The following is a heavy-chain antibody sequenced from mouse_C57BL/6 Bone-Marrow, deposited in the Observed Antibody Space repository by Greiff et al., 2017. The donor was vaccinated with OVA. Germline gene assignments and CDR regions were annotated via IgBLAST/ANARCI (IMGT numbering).Heavy chain of an antibody. Sequence: EVQLQQSGTVLARPGASVKMSCKTSGYTFTSYWMHWVKQRPGQGLEWIGAIYPGNSDTSYNQKFKGKAKLTAVTSASTAYVELSSLTNEDSAVYYCTRLTVFYAMDYWGQGTSVTVSS. CDR3: TRLTVFYAMDY. CDR1: GYTFTSYW. D-gene: IGHD4-1*01. J-gene: IGHJ4*01. CDR2: IYPGNSDT. V-gene: IGHV1-5*01.